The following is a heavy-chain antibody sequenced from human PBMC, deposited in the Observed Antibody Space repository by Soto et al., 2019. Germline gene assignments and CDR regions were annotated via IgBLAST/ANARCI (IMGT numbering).Heavy chain of an antibody. Sequence: GESLKISCKGSGYSFTSYWIGWVRQMPGKGLEWMGIIYPGDSDTRYSPSFQGQVTISADKSISTAYLQWSSLKASDTAMYYCARQPAYGYSSYYYGMDVWGQGTTVTVSS. D-gene: IGHD2-2*03. CDR3: ARQPAYGYSSYYYGMDV. V-gene: IGHV5-51*01. CDR1: GYSFTSYW. CDR2: IYPGDSDT. J-gene: IGHJ6*02.